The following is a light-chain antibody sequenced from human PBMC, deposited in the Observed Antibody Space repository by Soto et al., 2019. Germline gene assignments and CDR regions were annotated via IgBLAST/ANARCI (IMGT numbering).Light chain of an antibody. V-gene: IGKV1-5*01. CDR2: DAS. CDR1: QSISSW. Sequence: IQLTQSPSSLSASVGDRVTITCRASQSISSWLAWYQQKPGKAPKLLIYDASTSESGVPSRFSGSGSGTEFTLTISSLQPDDFATYYCQQYNSNSPFGQGTRLEI. CDR3: QQYNSNSP. J-gene: IGKJ5*01.